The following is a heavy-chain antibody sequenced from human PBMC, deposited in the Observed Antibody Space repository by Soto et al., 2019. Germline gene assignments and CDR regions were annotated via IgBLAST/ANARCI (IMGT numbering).Heavy chain of an antibody. J-gene: IGHJ3*02. D-gene: IGHD2-15*01. CDR1: GGSISSGGYY. CDR2: IYYSGST. Sequence: QVQLQESGPGLVKPSQTLSLTCTVSGGSISSGGYYWSWIRQHPGKGLEWIGYIYYSGSTYYNPSLKSRVTISVDTSKNKFSLKLSSVTAAATAVYYCARKDGGVVVAAMPVGAFDIWGQGTMVTVSS. CDR3: ARKDGGVVVAAMPVGAFDI. V-gene: IGHV4-31*03.